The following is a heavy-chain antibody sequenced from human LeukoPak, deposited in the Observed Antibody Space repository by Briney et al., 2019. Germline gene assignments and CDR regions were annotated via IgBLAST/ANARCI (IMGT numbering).Heavy chain of an antibody. CDR2: IYPGDSDT. D-gene: IGHD6-13*01. J-gene: IGHJ4*02. CDR1: GSSFTCYW. V-gene: IGHV5-51*01. Sequence: GESLKISCQGSGSSFTCYWIGWVRQMPGKGLEWMGIIYPGDSDTTYSPSFQGQVTISADKSISTAYLQWRSLKASDTAMYYCARSGSSHFHYWGQGTLVTVSS. CDR3: ARSGSSHFHY.